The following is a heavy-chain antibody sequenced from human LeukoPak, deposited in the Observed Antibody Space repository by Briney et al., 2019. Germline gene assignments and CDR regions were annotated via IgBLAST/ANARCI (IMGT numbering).Heavy chain of an antibody. V-gene: IGHV4-31*03. CDR3: ARDDSGYGGTRFDP. J-gene: IGHJ5*02. D-gene: IGHD5-12*01. CDR1: GGSISSGGYY. CDR2: IYYSGST. Sequence: SETLSLTCTVSGGSISSGGYYWSWIRQHPGKGLEWIGYIYYSGSTYYNPSLKSRVTISVDTSKNQFSLKLSSVTAADTAVYYCARDDSGYGGTRFDPWGQGTPVTVSS.